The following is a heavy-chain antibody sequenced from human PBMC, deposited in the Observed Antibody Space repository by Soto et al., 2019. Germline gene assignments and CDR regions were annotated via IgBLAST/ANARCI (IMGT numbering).Heavy chain of an antibody. J-gene: IGHJ3*02. V-gene: IGHV3-21*01. CDR1: GFTFSSYS. CDR2: ISSSSSYI. CDR3: ARRGHKKEKDAFDI. Sequence: GGSLRLSCAASGFTFSSYSMNWVRQAPGKGLEWVSSISSSSSYIYYADSVKGRFTISRDNAKNSLYLQMNSLRAEDTAVYYCARRGHKKEKDAFDIWGQGTMVTVSS. D-gene: IGHD2-21*01.